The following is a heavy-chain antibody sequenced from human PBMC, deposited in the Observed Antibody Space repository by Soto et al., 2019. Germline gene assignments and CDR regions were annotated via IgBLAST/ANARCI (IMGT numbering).Heavy chain of an antibody. CDR1: GGSINGYY. J-gene: IGHJ5*02. CDR2: IFYSGSS. Sequence: QVQLQESGPGLVKPSETLSLTCTVSGGSINGYYCSWIRQPPGKGLEWIGYIFYSGSSNYNPSPEGRGTMSVDTSKTQCSLKLTSVTAADAAVYYCARHDSSSWAWFDPWGQGTLVTVSS. D-gene: IGHD6-13*01. CDR3: ARHDSSSWAWFDP. V-gene: IGHV4-59*08.